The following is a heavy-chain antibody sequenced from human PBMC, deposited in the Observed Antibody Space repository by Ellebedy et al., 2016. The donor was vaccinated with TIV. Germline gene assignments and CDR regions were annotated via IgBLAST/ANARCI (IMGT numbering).Heavy chain of an antibody. CDR3: ERGGPGGGNWFFGL. CDR2: SGAAGDT. V-gene: IGHV3-13*01. J-gene: IGHJ2*01. Sequence: GESLKISCAASGFSLTGSDLHWVRRPTGKGLEWVSASGAAGDTYSPDAVRGRFTISRESAKNSFYLQMNSLTAGDTAVYYCERGGPGGGNWFFGLWGRGTQVTVSS. D-gene: IGHD3-10*01. CDR1: GFSLTGSD.